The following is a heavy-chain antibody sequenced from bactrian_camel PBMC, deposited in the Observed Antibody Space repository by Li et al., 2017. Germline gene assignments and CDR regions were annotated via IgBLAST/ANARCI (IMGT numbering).Heavy chain of an antibody. CDR2: IGRRGDRS. CDR3: AIAGGSWRVGIWS. Sequence: DVQLVESGGGLVQPGGSLTLSCAASGFTFRSYQMNWVRQAPGKGLEWVSSIGRRGDRSKYADFVKGRFTISRDNARNTVSLQMDNLNFEDTARYYCAIAGGSWRVGIWSLGPGDPGHRL. V-gene: IGHV3S40*01. D-gene: IGHD6*01. CDR1: GFTFRSYQ. J-gene: IGHJ6*01.